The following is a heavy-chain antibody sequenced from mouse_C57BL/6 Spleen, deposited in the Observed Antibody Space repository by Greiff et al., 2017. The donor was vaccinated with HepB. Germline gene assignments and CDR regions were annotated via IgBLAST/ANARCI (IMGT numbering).Heavy chain of an antibody. Sequence: VQLQQSGAELVRPGASVKLSCTASGFNIKDDYMHWVKQRPEQGLEWIGWIDPENGDTEYASKFQGKATITADTSSNTAYLQLSSLTSEDTAVYYCSFLLLRSEGLDYAMDYWGQGTSVTVSS. CDR3: SFLLLRSEGLDYAMDY. J-gene: IGHJ4*01. V-gene: IGHV14-4*01. CDR2: IDPENGDT. D-gene: IGHD1-1*01. CDR1: GFNIKDDY.